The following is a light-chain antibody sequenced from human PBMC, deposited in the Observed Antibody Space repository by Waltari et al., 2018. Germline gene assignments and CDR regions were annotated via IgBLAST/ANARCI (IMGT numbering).Light chain of an antibody. CDR3: FSYAGSYTYV. V-gene: IGLV2-11*01. J-gene: IGLJ1*01. Sequence: QSALTQPRSVSGSPGQSVTISCVGSSRDVGRYNFVSLSQQYPGKAPKLMIYDVTKRPSGVPDRFSGSKSGNTASLTISGLQAEDEAGYYCFSYAGSYTYVFGTGTEVTVL. CDR1: SRDVGRYNF. CDR2: DVT.